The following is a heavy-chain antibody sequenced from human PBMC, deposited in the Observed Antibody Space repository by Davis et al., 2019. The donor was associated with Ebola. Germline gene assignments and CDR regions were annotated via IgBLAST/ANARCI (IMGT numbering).Heavy chain of an antibody. J-gene: IGHJ4*02. CDR1: GYSFTHYS. D-gene: IGHD6-13*01. CDR2: VSGNNGKT. V-gene: IGHV1-18*01. Sequence: ASVKVSCKASGYSFTHYSFSWVRQAPGQGLEWMGWVSGNNGKTDYAQKFQGRITMTTDTSKNTAYMELRSLTSDDTAMYFCVRDERRAAAGTVGYFDLWGQGTLVTVSS. CDR3: VRDERRAAAGTVGYFDL.